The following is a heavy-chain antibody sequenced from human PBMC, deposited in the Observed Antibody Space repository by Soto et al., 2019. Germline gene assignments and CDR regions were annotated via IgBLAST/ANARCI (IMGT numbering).Heavy chain of an antibody. CDR1: GGSISSGGYY. J-gene: IGHJ4*02. CDR3: ARVSATVTIYYFDY. CDR2: IYYSGST. D-gene: IGHD4-17*01. V-gene: IGHV4-31*03. Sequence: SETLSLTCTVSGGSISSGGYYWSWIRQHPGEGLEWIGYIYYSGSTYYNPSLKSRVTISVDTSKNQFSLKLSSVTAADTAVYYCARVSATVTIYYFDYWGQGTLVTVSS.